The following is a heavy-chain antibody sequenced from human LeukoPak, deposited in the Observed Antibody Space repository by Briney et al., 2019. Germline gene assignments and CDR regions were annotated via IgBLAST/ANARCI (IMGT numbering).Heavy chain of an antibody. CDR1: GFTFTNYP. D-gene: IGHD2-2*01. Sequence: GGSLRLSCAASGFTFTNYPMHWVRQAPGKGLEWVAVLWSDGIKTDYADSVKGRFTISRDDSKNTLYLQMNSLRAEDTAVYYCARGLGVPAANLGGPRYYYYYGMDVWGQGTTVTVSS. CDR3: ARGLGVPAANLGGPRYYYYYGMDV. J-gene: IGHJ6*02. CDR2: LWSDGIKT. V-gene: IGHV3-33*03.